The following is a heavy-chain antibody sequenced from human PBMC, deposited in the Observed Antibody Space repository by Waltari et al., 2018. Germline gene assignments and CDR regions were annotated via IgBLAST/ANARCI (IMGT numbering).Heavy chain of an antibody. CDR3: AKGGFMTKVTTNGMDV. CDR1: GFSFSSEA. Sequence: EVQLLQSGGGLIQPGGSLRLSCATSGFSFSSEAMNWVRQAPGKGLEWVSVFARSGAIVYADSVKGRFTISRDISTSTLYLQMNNLRAEDTAIYYCAKGGFMTKVTTNGMDVWGQGTTVTVSS. J-gene: IGHJ6*02. V-gene: IGHV3-23*01. D-gene: IGHD4-4*01. CDR2: FARSGAIV.